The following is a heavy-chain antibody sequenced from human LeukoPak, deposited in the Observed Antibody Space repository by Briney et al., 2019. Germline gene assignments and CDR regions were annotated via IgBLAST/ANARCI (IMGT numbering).Heavy chain of an antibody. CDR1: GGSVSGYY. V-gene: IGHV4-34*01. J-gene: IGHJ5*02. CDR3: ARVGLLWFGENGVPFDP. D-gene: IGHD3-10*01. CDR2: INHSGST. Sequence: PSETLSLTCAVYGGSVSGYYWSGIRQPPGKGLEWIGEINHSGSTNYNPSLKSRVTISVDTSKNQFSLKLSSVTAADTAVYYCARVGLLWFGENGVPFDPWGQGTLVTVSS.